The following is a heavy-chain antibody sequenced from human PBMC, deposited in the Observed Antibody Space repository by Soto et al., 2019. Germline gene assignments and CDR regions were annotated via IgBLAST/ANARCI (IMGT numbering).Heavy chain of an antibody. CDR1: GFSFTNYA. CDR3: AGPYCSGTTCYGLYGMDV. J-gene: IGHJ6*02. V-gene: IGHV3-23*01. D-gene: IGHD2-2*01. CDR2: MSGSGGGT. Sequence: GGSLRLSCAASGFSFTNYAMHWVRQASGKGLEWVSSMSGSGGGTYYADSVMGRFTISRDNSKNTLFLQMISLRAEDTALYYCAGPYCSGTTCYGLYGMDVWGQGTTVTVSS.